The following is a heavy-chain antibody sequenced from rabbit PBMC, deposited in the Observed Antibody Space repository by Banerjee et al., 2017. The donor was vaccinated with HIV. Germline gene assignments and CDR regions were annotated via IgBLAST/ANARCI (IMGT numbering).Heavy chain of an antibody. D-gene: IGHD1-1*01. Sequence: QSLEESGGDLVKPGASLTLTCTASGFSFSSSYYMCWVRQAPGKGLEWIACIYAGSSDSTYYASWAKGRFTISKTSSTTVTLQMTSLTAADTATYFCAREAQYATSKDYYNLWGPGTLVTVS. CDR3: AREAQYATSKDYYNL. CDR2: IYAGSSDST. CDR1: GFSFSSSYY. V-gene: IGHV1S40*01. J-gene: IGHJ4*01.